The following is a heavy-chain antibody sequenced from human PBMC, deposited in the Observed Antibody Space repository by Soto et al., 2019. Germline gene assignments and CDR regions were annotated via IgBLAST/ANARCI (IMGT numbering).Heavy chain of an antibody. J-gene: IGHJ4*02. Sequence: GESLKISCNGSGYSFTIYCIAWVLQMPGKGLEWMGIIYLSDSDTRYSPSFQGRVTISADKSISTAYLQWSSLKASDTAMYYCARYSSGWPYYFDYWGQGTLVTVSS. CDR1: GYSFTIYC. CDR3: ARYSSGWPYYFDY. CDR2: IYLSDSDT. V-gene: IGHV5-51*01. D-gene: IGHD6-19*01.